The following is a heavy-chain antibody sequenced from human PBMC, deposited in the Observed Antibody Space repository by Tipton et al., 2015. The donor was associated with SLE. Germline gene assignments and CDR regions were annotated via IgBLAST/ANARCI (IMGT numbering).Heavy chain of an antibody. Sequence: SLRLSCVASGLTFDYYAMHWVRQAPGKGLEWVSLITGDGSTIYYADSVKGRFTISRDNSKNSLYLQMNSLRSEDTALYYCAKDSLYGDYVFDYWGQGTLVTVSS. CDR3: AKDSLYGDYVFDY. CDR2: ITGDGSTI. CDR1: GLTFDYYA. J-gene: IGHJ4*02. V-gene: IGHV3-43*02. D-gene: IGHD4-17*01.